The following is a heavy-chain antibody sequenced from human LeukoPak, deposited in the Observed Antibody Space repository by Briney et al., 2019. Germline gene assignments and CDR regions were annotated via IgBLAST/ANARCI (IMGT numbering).Heavy chain of an antibody. CDR1: GGSINSYY. V-gene: IGHV4-59*01. CDR2: IHSSGNT. CDR3: GRAGRYCNGGSCYGENWFDP. Sequence: PSETLSLTCTVSGGSINSYYWNWIRQPPGKGLEWLGYIHSSGNTRYNPSLRSRVTMSVDTSKNQFSLKLNSVTAADTAVYYCGRAGRYCNGGSCYGENWFDPWGQGTLVTVSS. J-gene: IGHJ5*02. D-gene: IGHD2-15*01.